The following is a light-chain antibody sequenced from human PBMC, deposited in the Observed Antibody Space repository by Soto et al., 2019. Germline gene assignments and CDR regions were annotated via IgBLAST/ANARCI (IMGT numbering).Light chain of an antibody. Sequence: EIVMTQSPATLSVSPGEGATLSCRASQSVSSNLAWYQHKPGQAPRLLIYGASTRATGVPARFSGSGSGTDFTITIHSLQSEDFAVYYCQQYNNWPPYTFGQGTRLEIK. V-gene: IGKV3-15*01. CDR3: QQYNNWPPYT. J-gene: IGKJ2*01. CDR1: QSVSSN. CDR2: GAS.